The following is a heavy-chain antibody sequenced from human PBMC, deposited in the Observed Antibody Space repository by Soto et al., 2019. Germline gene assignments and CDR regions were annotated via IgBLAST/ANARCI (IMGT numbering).Heavy chain of an antibody. CDR3: ARGSSGYPFDY. Sequence: QVQLVQSGAEVKKPGASVKVSCKASGYTFTSYGISWVRQAPGQGLEWMGWISAYNGNTNYAQKLQGRVTRTTDTATSRAYRELRSLRSDETTVDYCARGSSGYPFDYWGQGTLFTVAS. D-gene: IGHD3-22*01. J-gene: IGHJ4*02. CDR1: GYTFTSYG. CDR2: ISAYNGNT. V-gene: IGHV1-18*01.